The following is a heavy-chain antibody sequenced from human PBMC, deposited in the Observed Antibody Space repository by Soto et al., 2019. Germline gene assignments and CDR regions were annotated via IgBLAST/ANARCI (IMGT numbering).Heavy chain of an antibody. CDR2: INPSGGST. CDR1: GYTFTSYY. V-gene: IGHV1-46*01. Sequence: ASVKVSCKASGYTFTSYYMHWVRQAPGQGLEWMGIINPSGGSTRYAQKFQGRVTMTRDTSTSTAYMELRSLRSDDTAVYYCARDRRSIALAGHADYWGQGTLVTVSS. CDR3: ARDRRSIALAGHADY. J-gene: IGHJ4*02. D-gene: IGHD6-19*01.